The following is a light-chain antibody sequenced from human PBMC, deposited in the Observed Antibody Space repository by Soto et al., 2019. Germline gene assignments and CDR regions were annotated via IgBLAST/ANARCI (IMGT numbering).Light chain of an antibody. J-gene: IGKJ4*01. CDR2: RTS. CDR3: QQYETSPLT. CDR1: QSVGSSF. V-gene: IGKV3-20*01. Sequence: EIVLTQSPDTLSLSPGERATLSCRASQSVGSSFLAWYQQKPGQAPRLLIYRTSTRATGIPDRFTGSGSGTDFPLTISRLEPEDFAVYYCQQYETSPLTFGGGTTVEIK.